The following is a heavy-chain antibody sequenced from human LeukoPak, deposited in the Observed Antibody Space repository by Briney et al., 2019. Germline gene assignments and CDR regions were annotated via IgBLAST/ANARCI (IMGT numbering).Heavy chain of an antibody. Sequence: GESLKISCKVSGYSFATYWIGWVRQMPGKGLEWMGIIYPDDSDTRYSPSFQGQVTISANKSISTAYLQWSSLKASDIATYYCATPYPREYCSSTTCYFNYWGQGTLVTVSS. J-gene: IGHJ4*02. D-gene: IGHD2-2*01. V-gene: IGHV5-51*01. CDR2: IYPDDSDT. CDR3: ATPYPREYCSSTTCYFNY. CDR1: GYSFATYW.